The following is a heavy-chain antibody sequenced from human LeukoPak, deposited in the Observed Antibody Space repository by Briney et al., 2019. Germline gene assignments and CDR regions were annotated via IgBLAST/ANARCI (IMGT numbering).Heavy chain of an antibody. V-gene: IGHV3-74*01. CDR3: ARGGVGCFDY. J-gene: IGHJ4*02. CDR2: INSDGTSA. CDR1: GFTFSSYW. Sequence: PGGSLRLSCAASGFTFSSYWIHWARQAPGKGLVWVSHINSDGTSATYADSVKGRLTISRDNDKNTVYLQMNSLRAEDTAVYYCARGGVGCFDYWGQGALVTVSS. D-gene: IGHD6-19*01.